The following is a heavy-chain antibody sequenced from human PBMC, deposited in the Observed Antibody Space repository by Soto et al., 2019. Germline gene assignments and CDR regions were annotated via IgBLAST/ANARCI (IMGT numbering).Heavy chain of an antibody. CDR2: ISYDGNNK. CDR1: GFSFSSST. V-gene: IGHV3-30-3*01. J-gene: IGHJ4*02. CDR3: ARVPDLRYCNTGNCYPDS. D-gene: IGHD2-15*01. Sequence: PGGSLRLSCAASGFSFSSSTMHWVRQAPGKGLEWVTVISYDGNNKYYADSVKGRFTVSRDNSKNTVFLQMNSLRPEDTAVYYCARVPDLRYCNTGNCYPDSWGQGSLVTVSS.